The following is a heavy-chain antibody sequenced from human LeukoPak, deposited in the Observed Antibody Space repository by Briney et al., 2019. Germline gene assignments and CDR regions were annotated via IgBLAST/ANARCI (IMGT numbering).Heavy chain of an antibody. CDR2: INHSGST. J-gene: IGHJ5*02. CDR3: ARHYRRRTNYCGSGSYYRWFDP. CDR1: GGSFSGYY. Sequence: SETLSLTCAVYGGSFSGYYWSWIRQPPGKGLEWIGEINHSGSTNYNPSLKSRVTISVDTSKNQFSLKLSSVTAADTAVYYCARHYRRRTNYCGSGSYYRWFDPWGQGTLVTVSS. D-gene: IGHD3-10*01. V-gene: IGHV4-34*01.